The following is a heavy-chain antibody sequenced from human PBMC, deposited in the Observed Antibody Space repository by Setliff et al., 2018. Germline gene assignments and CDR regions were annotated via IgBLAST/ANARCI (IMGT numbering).Heavy chain of an antibody. V-gene: IGHV4-34*01. J-gene: IGHJ3*02. Sequence: SETLSLTCAVYGGSFSGYYWSWIRQPPGKGLEWIGEINHSGSTNYNPSLKSRVTISVDRSKNQFSLKLSSVTAADTAVYYCARDGITFGGVIADRGAFDIWGQGTMVTV. CDR1: GGSFSGYY. CDR3: ARDGITFGGVIADRGAFDI. CDR2: INHSGST. D-gene: IGHD3-16*02.